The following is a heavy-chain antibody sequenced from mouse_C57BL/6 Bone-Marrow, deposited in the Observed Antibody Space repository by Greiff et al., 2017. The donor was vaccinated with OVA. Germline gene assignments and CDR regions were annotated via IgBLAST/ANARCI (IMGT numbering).Heavy chain of an antibody. Sequence: EVKLMESGGDLVKPGGSLKLSCAASGFTFSSYGMSWVRQTPDKRLEWVATISSGGSYTYYPDSVKGRFTISRDNAKNTLYLQMSSLKSEDTAMYYCSRGWLLPWFAYWGQGTLVTVSA. CDR1: GFTFSSYG. D-gene: IGHD2-3*01. CDR3: SRGWLLPWFAY. CDR2: ISSGGSYT. J-gene: IGHJ3*01. V-gene: IGHV5-6*02.